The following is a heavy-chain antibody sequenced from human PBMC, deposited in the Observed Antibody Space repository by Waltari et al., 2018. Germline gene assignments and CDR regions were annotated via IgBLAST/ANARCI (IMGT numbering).Heavy chain of an antibody. CDR1: GYTFTSYG. CDR2: ISADNGNT. D-gene: IGHD3-3*01. Sequence: QVQLVQSGAEVKKPGASVKVSCKASGYTFTSYGISWVRQAPGQGLEWMGWISADNGNTNDAQKLKGRVTMTTDTSTSTAYMELRSLRSDDTAVYYCARGAGTYYDFWSGYSAGDFDLWGRGTLVTVSS. J-gene: IGHJ2*01. CDR3: ARGAGTYYDFWSGYSAGDFDL. V-gene: IGHV1-18*01.